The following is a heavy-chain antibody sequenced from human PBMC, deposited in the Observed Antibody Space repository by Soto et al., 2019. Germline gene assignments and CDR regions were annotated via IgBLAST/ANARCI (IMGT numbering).Heavy chain of an antibody. V-gene: IGHV3-53*01. CDR3: ARVDYGDYGWYFDL. Sequence: EVQLVESGGGLIQPGGPLRLSCAASGFTFTNNYMTWFRQAPGKGREWASLIYSGGATSYADSVKGRFTISRDNSKDILYLQMNSLRAEDTAVYYCARVDYGDYGWYFDLWGRGTLVTVSS. J-gene: IGHJ2*01. CDR1: GFTFTNNY. D-gene: IGHD4-17*01. CDR2: IYSGGAT.